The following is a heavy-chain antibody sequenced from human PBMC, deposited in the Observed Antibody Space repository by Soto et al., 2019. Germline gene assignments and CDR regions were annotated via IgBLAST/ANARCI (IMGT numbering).Heavy chain of an antibody. CDR3: AKAGGSSWYPDY. Sequence: GVLRLSCAASGFTFSIYAMSWVRQAPGKGLEWVSAISGSGGSTYYADSVKGRFTISRDNSKNTLYLQMNSLRAEDTAVYYCAKAGGSSWYPDYWGQGTLVTVSS. V-gene: IGHV3-23*01. D-gene: IGHD6-13*01. CDR2: ISGSGGST. CDR1: GFTFSIYA. J-gene: IGHJ4*02.